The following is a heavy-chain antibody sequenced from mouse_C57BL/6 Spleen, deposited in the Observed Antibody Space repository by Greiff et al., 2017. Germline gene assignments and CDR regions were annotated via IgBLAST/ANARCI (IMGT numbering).Heavy chain of an antibody. Sequence: EVQLVESGGGLVQPKGSLKLSCAASGFSFNTYAMNWVRQAPGKGLEWVARIRSKSNNYATYYADSVKDRFTISRDDSESMLYLQMNNLKTEDTAMYYCVRHLDYYGSSDWYFDVWGTGTTVTVSS. V-gene: IGHV10-1*01. CDR3: VRHLDYYGSSDWYFDV. D-gene: IGHD1-1*01. J-gene: IGHJ1*03. CDR1: GFSFNTYA. CDR2: IRSKSNNYAT.